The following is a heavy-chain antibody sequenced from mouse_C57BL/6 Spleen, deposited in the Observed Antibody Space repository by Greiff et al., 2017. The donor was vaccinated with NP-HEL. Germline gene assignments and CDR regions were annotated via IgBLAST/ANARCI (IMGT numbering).Heavy chain of an antibody. CDR2: IYPGSGNT. Sequence: VQLQQSGAELVRPGASVKLSCKASGYTFTDYYINWVKQRPGQGLEWIARIYPGSGNTYYNEKFKGKATLTAEKSSSTAYMQLSSLTSEDSAVYFCASDGYYSYYAMDYWGQGTSVTVSS. CDR1: GYTFTDYY. CDR3: ASDGYYSYYAMDY. J-gene: IGHJ4*01. V-gene: IGHV1-76*01. D-gene: IGHD2-3*01.